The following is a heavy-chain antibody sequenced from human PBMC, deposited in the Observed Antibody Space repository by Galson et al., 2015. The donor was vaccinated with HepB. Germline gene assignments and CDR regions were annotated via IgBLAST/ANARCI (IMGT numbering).Heavy chain of an antibody. J-gene: IGHJ4*02. V-gene: IGHV3-21*01. Sequence: SLRLSCAASGFTFNSYNMNWVRQAPGKGLEWVSSISGTSSYIYYADSVKGRFTISRDNAKNSLYLQMNSLRAEDTAVYYCARDPPLGTPFDYWGQGTLVTVSS. CDR1: GFTFNSYN. CDR3: ARDPPLGTPFDY. D-gene: IGHD7-27*01. CDR2: ISGTSSYI.